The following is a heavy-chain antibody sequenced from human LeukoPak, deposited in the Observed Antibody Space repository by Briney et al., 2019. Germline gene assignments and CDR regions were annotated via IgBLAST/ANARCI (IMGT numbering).Heavy chain of an antibody. CDR1: GFTFSSYA. J-gene: IGHJ4*02. CDR3: ANSNGRLFDY. V-gene: IGHV3-23*01. Sequence: GGSLRLSCAASGFTFSSYAISWVRQAPGKGLEWVSAISDSAGTTYYADSVKGRFTISRDNSKNTLYLQMNSLRAEDTALYYCANSNGRLFDYWGQGTLVTVSS. D-gene: IGHD1-1*01. CDR2: ISDSAGTT.